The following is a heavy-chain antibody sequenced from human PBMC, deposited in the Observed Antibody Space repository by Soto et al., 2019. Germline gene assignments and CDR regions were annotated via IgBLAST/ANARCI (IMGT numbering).Heavy chain of an antibody. CDR3: ARDGRGYCSGGCCLSWFHP. CDR1: GYTFTSYG. CDR2: ISAYNGNT. J-gene: IGHJ5*02. D-gene: IGHD2-15*01. Sequence: QVQLVQSGAEVKKPGASVKVSCKASGYTFTSYGISWVRQAPGQGLEWMGWISAYNGNTNYAQKLQGRVTMTTDTPKSPAYLELRSLRSDDTAGYYCARDGRGYCSGGCCLSWFHPWGQGTLVTVSS. V-gene: IGHV1-18*01.